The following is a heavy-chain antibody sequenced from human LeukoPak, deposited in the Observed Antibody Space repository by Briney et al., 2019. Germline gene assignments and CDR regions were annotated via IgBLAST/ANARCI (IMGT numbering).Heavy chain of an antibody. J-gene: IGHJ3*02. D-gene: IGHD3-3*01. V-gene: IGHV4-61*08. CDR1: GGSISSGGYY. CDR2: TYNSGST. Sequence: PSETLSLTCTVSGGSISSGGYYWSWIRQHPGKGLEWIGDTYNSGSTNYNPSLKSRVTISVDTSKNQFSLKLTSVTAADTAVYYCAGGIFGVVINAFHIWGQGTMVTVSS. CDR3: AGGIFGVVINAFHI.